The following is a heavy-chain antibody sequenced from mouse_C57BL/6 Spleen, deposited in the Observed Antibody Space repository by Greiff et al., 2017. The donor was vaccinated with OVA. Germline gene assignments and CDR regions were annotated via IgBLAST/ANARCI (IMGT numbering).Heavy chain of an antibody. CDR3: ARSEGYYGNYVDY. CDR2: IDPSDSET. D-gene: IGHD2-1*01. Sequence: QVHVKQPGAELVRPGSSVKLSCKASGYTFTSYWMHWVKQRPIQGLEWIGNIDPSDSETHYNQKFKDKATLTVDKSSSTAYMQLSSLTSEDSAVYYCARSEGYYGNYVDYWGQGTTLTVSS. V-gene: IGHV1-52*01. J-gene: IGHJ2*01. CDR1: GYTFTSYW.